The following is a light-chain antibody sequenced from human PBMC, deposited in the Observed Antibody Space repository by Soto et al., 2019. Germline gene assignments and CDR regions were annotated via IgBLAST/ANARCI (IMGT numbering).Light chain of an antibody. V-gene: IGKV3-20*01. CDR3: QQYGSPWT. CDR1: QGIISTF. CDR2: GAS. J-gene: IGKJ1*01. Sequence: EIVLTQSPGTLSLSPGERATLSCRASQGIISTFLAWYQQKPGQAPRLLIYGASSRATGIPDRFSGSGSGTDFTLTISRLEPEDFAVYYCQQYGSPWTFGQGTKVDIK.